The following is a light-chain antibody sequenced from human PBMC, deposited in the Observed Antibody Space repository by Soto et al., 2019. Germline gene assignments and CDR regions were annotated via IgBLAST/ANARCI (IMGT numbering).Light chain of an antibody. CDR2: DAS. CDR3: QQYDTYSRP. V-gene: IGKV1-5*01. CDR1: QSFSGT. J-gene: IGKJ1*01. Sequence: DIQMTQSPSTLSASVGDRVTITCRASQSFSGTLAWYQQKPGKAPKLLIFDASSLERGVPSRFSGSGSGTEFTLTISSLQPDDFATYYCQQYDTYSRPFGQGTKVEIK.